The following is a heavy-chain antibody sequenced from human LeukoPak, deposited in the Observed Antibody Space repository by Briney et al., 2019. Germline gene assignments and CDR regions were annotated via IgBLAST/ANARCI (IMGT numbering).Heavy chain of an antibody. J-gene: IGHJ3*02. D-gene: IGHD1-14*01. V-gene: IGHV1-8*01. CDR3: ARDISPWESRNPDAFDI. CDR1: GYTFTSYD. CDR2: MNPNSGNT. Sequence: ASVKVSCKASGYTFTSYDINWVRQATGQGLEWMGWMNPNSGNTGYAQKFQGRVTMTRNTSISTAYMELSSLRSEDTAVYYCARDISPWESRNPDAFDIWGQGTVVTVSS.